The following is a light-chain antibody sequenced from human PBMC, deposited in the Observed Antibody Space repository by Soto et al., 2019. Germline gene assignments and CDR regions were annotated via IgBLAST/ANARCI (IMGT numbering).Light chain of an antibody. CDR3: SSYTSSSFYV. CDR1: SSHVGGYNY. Sequence: QSVLTQPASVSGSPGQPITISCTGTSSHVGGYNYVSWYQQHPGKAPKLMIYDVSNRPSGVSNRFSGSKSGNTASLTISGLQAEDEADYHCSSYTSSSFYVFGTGTKVTVL. J-gene: IGLJ1*01. CDR2: DVS. V-gene: IGLV2-14*01.